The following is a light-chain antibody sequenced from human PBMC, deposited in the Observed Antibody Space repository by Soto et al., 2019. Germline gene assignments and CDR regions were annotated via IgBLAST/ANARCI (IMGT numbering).Light chain of an antibody. CDR1: QNVLYKSNNENY. J-gene: IGKJ2*01. CDR2: WAS. CDR3: QQYYSTPPYT. Sequence: DIVMTQSPDSLAVSLGERATINCKSSQNVLYKSNNENYLAWFQQKPGQRPKLLIYWASTRKSGVPDRFTGSGSESDFTLTISSLQAEDVAVYYCQQYYSTPPYTFGQGTKLEI. V-gene: IGKV4-1*01.